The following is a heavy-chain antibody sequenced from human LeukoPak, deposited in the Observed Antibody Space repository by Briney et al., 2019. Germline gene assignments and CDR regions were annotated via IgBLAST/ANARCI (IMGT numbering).Heavy chain of an antibody. CDR3: ARGPPFLEWLFDNHGMDV. V-gene: IGHV1-69*01. J-gene: IGHJ6*02. Sequence: SVKVSCKASGGTFSSYAISWVRQAPGQGLEWMGGIIPIFGTANYAQKFQGRVTITADESTSTAYMELSSLRSEDTAVYYCARGPPFLEWLFDNHGMDVWGQGTTVTVSS. CDR2: IIPIFGTA. CDR1: GGTFSSYA. D-gene: IGHD3-3*01.